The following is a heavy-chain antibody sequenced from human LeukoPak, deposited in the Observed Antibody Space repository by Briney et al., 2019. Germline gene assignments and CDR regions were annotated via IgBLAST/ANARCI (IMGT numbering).Heavy chain of an antibody. CDR3: ARDNYGSGGSDY. D-gene: IGHD3-10*01. J-gene: IGHJ4*02. CDR2: ISWNSGSI. V-gene: IGHV3-9*01. CDR1: GFTFDDYA. Sequence: GRSLRLSCAASGFTFDDYAMHWVRQAPGKGLEWVSGISWNSGSIGYADSVKGRFTISRDNAKNSLYLRMNSLRAEDTALYYCARDNYGSGGSDYWGQGTLVTVSS.